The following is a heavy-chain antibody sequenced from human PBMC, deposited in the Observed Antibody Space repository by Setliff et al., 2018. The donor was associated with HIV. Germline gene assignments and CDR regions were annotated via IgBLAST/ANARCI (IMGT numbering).Heavy chain of an antibody. D-gene: IGHD1-26*01. Sequence: GGSLRLSCAASGFAFSTYWMTWVRQAPGKGLEWVANIRQDEREKYYVDSVKGRFTLARDNAKNTLYLQMNSVRADETAVYYCTRGGSYSPGDYWGQGTLVTVSS. CDR2: IRQDEREK. J-gene: IGHJ4*02. CDR3: TRGGSYSPGDY. CDR1: GFAFSTYW. V-gene: IGHV3-7*01.